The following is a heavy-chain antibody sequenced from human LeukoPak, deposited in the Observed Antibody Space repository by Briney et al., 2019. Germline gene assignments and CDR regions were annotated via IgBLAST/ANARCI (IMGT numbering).Heavy chain of an antibody. D-gene: IGHD5-18*01. V-gene: IGHV3-23*01. CDR1: GFTFSSYA. Sequence: GGSLRLSCAASGFTFSSYAMSWVRQAPAKGLEWVSAVSVSGGRTYYAHSVKGRFTISRDNSKNTLYLQMNSLRAEDTAVYYCAKDMDTAMVLTFDYCGQGTLVTVSS. J-gene: IGHJ4*02. CDR3: AKDMDTAMVLTFDY. CDR2: VSVSGGRT.